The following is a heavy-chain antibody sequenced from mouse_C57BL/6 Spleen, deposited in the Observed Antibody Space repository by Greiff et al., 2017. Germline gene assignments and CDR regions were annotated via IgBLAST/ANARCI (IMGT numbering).Heavy chain of an antibody. CDR3: ATYGSSYPFAY. D-gene: IGHD1-1*01. CDR2: INYDGSST. Sequence: VQLKESEGGLVQPGSSMKLSCTASGFTFSDYYMAWVRQVPEKGLEWVANINYDGSSTYYLDSLKSRFIISRDNAKNILYLQMSSLKSEDTATYYCATYGSSYPFAYWGQGTLVTVSA. J-gene: IGHJ3*01. V-gene: IGHV5-16*01. CDR1: GFTFSDYY.